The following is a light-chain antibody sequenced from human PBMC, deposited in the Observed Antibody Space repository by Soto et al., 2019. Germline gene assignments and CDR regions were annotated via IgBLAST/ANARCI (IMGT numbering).Light chain of an antibody. J-gene: IGKJ2*01. CDR3: QQSYSTPYT. Sequence: DIQMTQSPSSLSASVGDRVTITCRASQSISSYLNWYQQKPGKAPKLLIYAASSLQSGVPSRFNGSGSGTDFTLTISSLQPEDFATYYCQQSYSTPYTFGQRTKLEIK. CDR2: AAS. V-gene: IGKV1-39*01. CDR1: QSISSY.